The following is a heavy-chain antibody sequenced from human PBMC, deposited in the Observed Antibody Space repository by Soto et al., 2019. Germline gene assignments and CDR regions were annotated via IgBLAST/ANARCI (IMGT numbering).Heavy chain of an antibody. J-gene: IGHJ4*02. CDR1: GGSISSSSYY. CDR2: IYYSGST. V-gene: IGHV4-39*01. CDR3: ARPRYGSGIYYY. Sequence: QLQLQESGPGLVKPSETLSLICTVSGGSISSSSYYWGWIRQPPGKGLEWIGSIYYSGSTYYNPALKSRVTISADTSKNQFSRKQSSVTGADTAVYYCARPRYGSGIYYYWGKRTMITVSS. D-gene: IGHD3-10*01.